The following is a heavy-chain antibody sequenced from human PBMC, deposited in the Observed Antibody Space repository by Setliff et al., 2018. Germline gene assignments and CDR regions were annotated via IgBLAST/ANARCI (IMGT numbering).Heavy chain of an antibody. J-gene: IGHJ6*03. CDR2: IYHSGST. V-gene: IGHV4-38-2*02. CDR1: GYSISSGYY. CDR3: AREQWLDPPGYYYMDV. Sequence: SETLSLTCAVSGYSISSGYYWGWIRPPPGKGLEWIGSIYHSGSTYYNPSLKSRVTLSIDTSKNQFSLKLNSVTAADMAVYYCAREQWLDPPGYYYMDVWAKGTTVTVSS. D-gene: IGHD6-19*01.